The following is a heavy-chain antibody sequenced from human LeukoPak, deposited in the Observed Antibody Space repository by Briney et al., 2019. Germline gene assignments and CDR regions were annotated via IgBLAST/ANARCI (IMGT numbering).Heavy chain of an antibody. CDR1: GVYFSGYY. CDR2: INYSGSA. J-gene: IGHJ1*01. Sequence: KPSETLSLTCAVYGVYFSGYYWSWIRQPPGKGLEWVGEINYSGSANYNPSPKSRTTISVDTAKKQYSLERSSVSAGDSAVYYCARGIPINYYDNIVSKSQLWGQGSVFT. V-gene: IGHV4-34*01. D-gene: IGHD3-22*01. CDR3: ARGIPINYYDNIVSKSQL.